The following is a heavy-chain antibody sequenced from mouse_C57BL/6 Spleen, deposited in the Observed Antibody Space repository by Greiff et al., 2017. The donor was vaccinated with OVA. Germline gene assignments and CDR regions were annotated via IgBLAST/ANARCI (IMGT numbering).Heavy chain of an antibody. D-gene: IGHD1-1*01. Sequence: QVQLKQSGAELVRPGTSVKVSCKASGYAFTNYLIEWVKQRPGQGLEWIGVINPGSGGTHYNEKFKGKATLTADKSSSTADMQLSSLTSEDSAVYFCARSHYGSSFDYWGQGTTLTVSS. CDR2: INPGSGGT. V-gene: IGHV1-54*01. J-gene: IGHJ2*01. CDR1: GYAFTNYL. CDR3: ARSHYGSSFDY.